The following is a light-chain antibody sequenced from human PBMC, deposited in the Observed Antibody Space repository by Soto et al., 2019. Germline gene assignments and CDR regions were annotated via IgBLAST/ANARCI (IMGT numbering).Light chain of an antibody. V-gene: IGLV2-14*03. CDR3: SSYTTSNTRQIV. CDR2: DVS. J-gene: IGLJ1*01. Sequence: QSALNQPASVSGSPGHSITISCTGTSSDVGGYNYVSWYQHHPGKAPKLMIFDVSNRPSGVSNRFSGSKSGNTASLTISGLQPEDEADYYCSSYTTSNTRQIVFGTGTKVTVL. CDR1: SSDVGGYNY.